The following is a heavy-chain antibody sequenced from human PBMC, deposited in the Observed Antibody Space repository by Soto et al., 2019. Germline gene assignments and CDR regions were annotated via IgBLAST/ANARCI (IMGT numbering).Heavy chain of an antibody. CDR2: INSDGSST. V-gene: IGHV3-74*01. D-gene: IGHD2-15*01. J-gene: IGHJ5*02. CDR3: ARGELGYCSGGSCYSGQFDP. CDR1: GFTFSSYW. Sequence: PGGSLRLSCAASGFTFSSYWMHWVRQAPGKGLVWVSRINSDGSSTSYADSVKGRFTISRDNAKNTLYLQMNSLRAEDTAVYYCARGELGYCSGGSCYSGQFDPWGQGTLVTVSS.